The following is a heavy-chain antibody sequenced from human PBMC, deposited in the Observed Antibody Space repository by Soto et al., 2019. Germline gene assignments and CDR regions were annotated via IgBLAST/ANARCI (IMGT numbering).Heavy chain of an antibody. Sequence: SETLSLTCTVSGGSISSYYWSWIRQPPGKGLEWIGYIYYSGSTNYNPSLKSRVTISVDTSKNQISLKLSSVTAADTAVYYCARVRYCSGGSCHPLDYWGQGTLVTVSS. D-gene: IGHD2-15*01. V-gene: IGHV4-59*01. J-gene: IGHJ4*02. CDR1: GGSISSYY. CDR2: IYYSGST. CDR3: ARVRYCSGGSCHPLDY.